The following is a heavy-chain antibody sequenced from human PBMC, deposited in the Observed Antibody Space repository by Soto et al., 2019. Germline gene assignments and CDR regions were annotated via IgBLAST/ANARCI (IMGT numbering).Heavy chain of an antibody. V-gene: IGHV3-64*01. CDR3: ARRARPDFYYMDV. CDR2: ISSNGVGT. J-gene: IGHJ6*03. D-gene: IGHD6-6*01. Sequence: EVQLAESGGGLAQPGGSRRLSGGAPGLTFRGFVRVGVGRAPGRGWEYVSGISSNGVGTYYANSVQGRFTISRDNSKNTVYLQMGSLRPEDMAVYYCARRARPDFYYMDVWGKGTTVTVSS. CDR1: GLTFRGFV.